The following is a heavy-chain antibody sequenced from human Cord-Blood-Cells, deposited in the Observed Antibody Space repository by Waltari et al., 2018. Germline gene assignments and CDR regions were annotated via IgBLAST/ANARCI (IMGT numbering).Heavy chain of an antibody. V-gene: IGHV4-34*01. D-gene: IGHD4-4*01. CDR1: GGSFSVYS. Sequence: QVQLQQWGAGLLQPSETLSLTCAVYGGSFSVYSWSWIRQPPGQGLEWIGEINHRGSTNYNPSLKSRVTISVDTSKNQFSLKLSSVTAADTAVYYCATGTVTDAFDIWGQGTMVTVSS. J-gene: IGHJ3*02. CDR2: INHRGST. CDR3: ATGTVTDAFDI.